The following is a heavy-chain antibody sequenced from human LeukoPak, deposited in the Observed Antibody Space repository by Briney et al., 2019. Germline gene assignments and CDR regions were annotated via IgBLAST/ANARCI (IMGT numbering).Heavy chain of an antibody. CDR2: ISSYTDYI. CDR3: ARDGGYCTKGVCYLDY. Sequence: PGGSLRLSCAASGFTFRGYSMNRVRQAPGKGLEWVSSISSYTDYIYYADSVKGRFTISRDNAKNSLYLEMNSLRAEDTAVYYCARDGGYCTKGVCYLDYWGQGTLVTVSS. V-gene: IGHV3-21*01. CDR1: GFTFRGYS. J-gene: IGHJ4*02. D-gene: IGHD2-8*01.